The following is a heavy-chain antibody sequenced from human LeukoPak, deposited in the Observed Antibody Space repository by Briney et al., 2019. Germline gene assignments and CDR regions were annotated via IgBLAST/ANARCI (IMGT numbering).Heavy chain of an antibody. V-gene: IGHV3-21*04. Sequence: GGSLRLSCAASGFTFSTYSMNWVRQAPGKGLEWVSSITSSSTSIYFADSVKGRFTISRDNAKNSLYLQMNSLRAEDTALERATLDYYYYMDVWGKGTTVTVSS. CDR3: TLDYYYYMDV. D-gene: IGHD5-12*01. CDR1: GFTFSTYS. CDR2: ITSSSTSI. J-gene: IGHJ6*03.